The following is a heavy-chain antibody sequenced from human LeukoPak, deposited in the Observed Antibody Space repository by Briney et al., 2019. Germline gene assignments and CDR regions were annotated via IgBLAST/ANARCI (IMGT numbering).Heavy chain of an antibody. J-gene: IGHJ3*02. CDR3: ARGKMTQGMVGAFDI. Sequence: SETLSLTCTVSGGSISSGDYYWSWIRQPPGKGLEWIGYIYYSGSTYYNPFLKSRVTISVDTSKNQFSLKLSSVTAADTAVYYCARGKMTQGMVGAFDIWGQGTMVTVSS. CDR2: IYYSGST. D-gene: IGHD3-10*01. V-gene: IGHV4-30-4*01. CDR1: GGSISSGDYY.